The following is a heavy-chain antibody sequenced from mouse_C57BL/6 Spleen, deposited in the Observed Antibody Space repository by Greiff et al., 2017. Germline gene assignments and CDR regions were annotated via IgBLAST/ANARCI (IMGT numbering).Heavy chain of an antibody. J-gene: IGHJ2*01. Sequence: EVQLQESGGGLVQPGGSMKLSCAASGFTFSDAWMDWVRQSPEKGLEWVAEIRNKANNHATYYAESVKGRFTISRDDSKSSVYLQMNSLRAEDTGIYYCTRGYYYGIHFDYWGQGTTLTVSS. CDR2: IRNKANNHAT. CDR3: TRGYYYGIHFDY. CDR1: GFTFSDAW. D-gene: IGHD1-1*01. V-gene: IGHV6-6*01.